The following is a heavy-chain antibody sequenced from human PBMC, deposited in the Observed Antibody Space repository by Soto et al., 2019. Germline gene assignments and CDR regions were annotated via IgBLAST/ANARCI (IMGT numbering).Heavy chain of an antibody. CDR2: ISHDGSEK. V-gene: IGHV3-30*03. CDR3: ARDSYDYGVYDVFDY. J-gene: IGHJ4*02. Sequence: PGGSLRVSCAAAGFSFSTYGMHWVRQAPGKGLEWVAVISHDGSEKHYADSVKGRFTISRDNSENTLYLQMNSLRGEDTAVYYCARDSYDYGVYDVFDYWGQGTLVTVSS. CDR1: GFSFSTYG. D-gene: IGHD4-17*01.